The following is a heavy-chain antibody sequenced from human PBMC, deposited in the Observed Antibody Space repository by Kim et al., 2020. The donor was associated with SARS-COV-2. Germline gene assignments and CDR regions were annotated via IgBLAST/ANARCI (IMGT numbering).Heavy chain of an antibody. D-gene: IGHD6-19*01. CDR2: IYYSGST. CDR3: ARSDLLGFSGWYDTGWRFDY. CDR1: GGSISSYY. Sequence: SETLSLTCTVSGGSISSYYWSWIRQPPGKGLEWIGYIYYSGSTNYNPSLKSRVTISVDTSKNQFSLKLSSVTAADTAVYYCARSDLLGFSGWYDTGWRFDYWGQGTLVTVSS. V-gene: IGHV4-59*01. J-gene: IGHJ4*02.